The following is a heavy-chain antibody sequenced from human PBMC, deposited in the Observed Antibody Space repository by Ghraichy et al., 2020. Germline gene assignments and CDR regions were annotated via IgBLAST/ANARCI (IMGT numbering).Heavy chain of an antibody. CDR1: GGSISSSNYF. J-gene: IGHJ3*01. CDR2: IYYSGSS. D-gene: IGHD3/OR15-3a*01. V-gene: IGHV4-30-4*01. Sequence: SETLSLTCTVSGGSISSSNYFWSWIRQPPGKGLEWIAYIYYSGSSYYRPSLKSRVTISVDTSKNQFSLNLRSVTAADTAIYYCAREVMTPVDSDAFDFWGQGTMGTVSS. CDR3: AREVMTPVDSDAFDF.